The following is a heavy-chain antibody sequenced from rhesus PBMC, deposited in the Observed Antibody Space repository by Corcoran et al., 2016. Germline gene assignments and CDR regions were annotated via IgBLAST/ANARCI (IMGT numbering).Heavy chain of an antibody. V-gene: IGHV3-54*02. CDR2: ISYDGSKK. J-gene: IGHJ4*01. CDR1: GFTFSSYG. CDR3: ARDGSFGLVIINLPIDY. Sequence: EVQLVESGGGLVQPGGSLRLSCAASGFTFSSYGMHWVRQAPGKGLEWVAVISYDGSKKYYADSVKDRFTISRDNSKNMLYLQMNNLKLEDTVVYYCARDGSFGLVIINLPIDYWGQGVLVTVSS. D-gene: IGHD3-3*01.